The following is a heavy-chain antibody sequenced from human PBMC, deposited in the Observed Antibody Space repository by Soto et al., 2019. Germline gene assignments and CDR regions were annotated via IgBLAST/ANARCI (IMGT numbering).Heavy chain of an antibody. CDR2: MNANSGNT. Sequence: ATVKVSCKASGYTFTSYDINWVLQATGQGLEWMGWMNANSGNTGYAQKFQGRVTMTRNTSMSTAYMELRSLRSDDTAVYYCARDAAAGLNDYWGQGTLVTVSS. V-gene: IGHV1-8*01. CDR3: ARDAAAGLNDY. J-gene: IGHJ4*02. D-gene: IGHD6-13*01. CDR1: GYTFTSYD.